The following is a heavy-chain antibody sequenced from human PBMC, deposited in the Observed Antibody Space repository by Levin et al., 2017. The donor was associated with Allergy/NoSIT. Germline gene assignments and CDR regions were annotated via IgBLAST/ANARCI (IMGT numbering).Heavy chain of an antibody. CDR1: GFTFSNYG. Sequence: GESLKISCVASGFTFSNYGMNWVRRAPGKGLEWVSLMSGVNDATFYANSVKGRFTISRDNSRNILYLQMNSLRADDTAVYYCTKGVFDSWGQGTLVTVAA. CDR3: TKGVFDS. CDR2: MSGVNDAT. J-gene: IGHJ4*02. V-gene: IGHV3-23*01.